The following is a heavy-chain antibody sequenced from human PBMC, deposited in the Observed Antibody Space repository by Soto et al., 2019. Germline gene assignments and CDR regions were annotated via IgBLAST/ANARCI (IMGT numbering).Heavy chain of an antibody. D-gene: IGHD2-21*02. J-gene: IGHJ3*01. CDR3: ARKSRNIVVVTAIMAAFDV. CDR1: GDSISTTSYY. CDR2: IHYIGRSWTT. Sequence: QLQLQGSGPGLVKPSETLSLTCTVSGDSISTTSYYWGWIRQPPGKGLEWIGSIHYIGRSWTTYYNPSLKRRLTMSIDTSKNQFSLRLRSVTAADTALYYCARKSRNIVVVTAIMAAFDVWGQGTMVTVSS. V-gene: IGHV4-39*01.